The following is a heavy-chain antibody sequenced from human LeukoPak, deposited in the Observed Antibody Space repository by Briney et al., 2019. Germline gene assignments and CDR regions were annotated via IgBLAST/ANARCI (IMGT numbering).Heavy chain of an antibody. CDR3: ARGGYYGSGNDFRFDP. V-gene: IGHV4-59*10. CDR1: GGSFSGYY. J-gene: IGHJ5*02. CDR2: IYTSGTT. D-gene: IGHD3-10*01. Sequence: SETLSLTCAVYGGSFSGYYWSWIRQPAGKGLEWIGRIYTSGTTHYNPSLKSRVTVSVDTSKNQFSLKLTSVTAADTAVYFCARGGYYGSGNDFRFDPWGQGTLVTVSS.